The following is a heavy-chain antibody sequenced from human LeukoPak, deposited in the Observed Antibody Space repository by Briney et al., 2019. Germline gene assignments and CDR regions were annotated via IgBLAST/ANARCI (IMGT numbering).Heavy chain of an antibody. D-gene: IGHD3-9*01. CDR2: ITSSSSTI. J-gene: IGHJ4*02. Sequence: GGSLRLSCAASGFTFNNYSMNWVRQAPGKGLEWVPYITSSSSTIYYADSVKGRFTISRDNAKNSLYLQMSSLTAEDTAVYYCTRDPTYYLRYGYFDFWGQGVLVTVSS. V-gene: IGHV3-48*04. CDR1: GFTFNNYS. CDR3: TRDPTYYLRYGYFDF.